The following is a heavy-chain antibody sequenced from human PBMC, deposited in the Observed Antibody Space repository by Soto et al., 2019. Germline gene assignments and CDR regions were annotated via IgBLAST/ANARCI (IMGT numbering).Heavy chain of an antibody. J-gene: IGHJ5*02. CDR3: ARWIVVVPAAMDWFDP. CDR1: GFTFSSYW. D-gene: IGHD2-2*01. Sequence: PGGSLRLSCAASGFTFSSYWMSWVRQAPGKGLEWVANIKQDGSEKYYVDSVKGRFTISRDNAKNSLYLQMNSLRAEDTAVYYCARWIVVVPAAMDWFDPWGQGTLVTVSS. CDR2: IKQDGSEK. V-gene: IGHV3-7*05.